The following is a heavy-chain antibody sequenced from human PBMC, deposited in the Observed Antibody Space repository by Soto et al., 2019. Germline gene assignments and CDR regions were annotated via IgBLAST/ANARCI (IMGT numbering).Heavy chain of an antibody. Sequence: GGSLRLSCAASGFTFSSYGMHWVRQAPGKGLEWVAVISYDGSNKYYADSVKGRFTISRDNSKNTLYLQMNSLRAEDTAVYYCAKDSAAAGIAVAGTPSSFDYWGQGTLVTVSS. V-gene: IGHV3-30*18. J-gene: IGHJ4*02. D-gene: IGHD6-19*01. CDR3: AKDSAAAGIAVAGTPSSFDY. CDR1: GFTFSSYG. CDR2: ISYDGSNK.